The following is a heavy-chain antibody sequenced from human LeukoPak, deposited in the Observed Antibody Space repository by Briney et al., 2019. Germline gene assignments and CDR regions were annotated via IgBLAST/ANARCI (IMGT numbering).Heavy chain of an antibody. CDR1: GFTFSSYA. V-gene: IGHV3-23*01. CDR3: AKDLSWSGPYYGMDV. D-gene: IGHD2-8*02. CDR2: ISDNSGST. J-gene: IGHJ6*02. Sequence: GGSLRLSCAASGFTFSSYAMSWVRQAPGKRLEWVSTISDNSGSTYYADSVKGRFTISRDNSKNTLYLQMNSLRAEDTAVYYCAKDLSWSGPYYGMDVWGQGTTVTVSS.